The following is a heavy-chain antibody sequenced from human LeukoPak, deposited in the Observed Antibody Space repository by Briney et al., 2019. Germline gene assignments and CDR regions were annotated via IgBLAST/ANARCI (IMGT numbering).Heavy chain of an antibody. J-gene: IGHJ4*02. CDR2: ISGSSGST. D-gene: IGHD2-2*01. CDR1: GFTFSSYA. CDR3: AKDSFYCSSTSCYGDWDY. Sequence: PGGSLRLSCAASGFTFSSYAMSWVRQAPGKGLEWVSAISGSSGSTYYADSVKGRYTISRDNSKNTLYLQMNSLRAEDTAVYYCAKDSFYCSSTSCYGDWDYWGQGTLVTVSS. V-gene: IGHV3-23*01.